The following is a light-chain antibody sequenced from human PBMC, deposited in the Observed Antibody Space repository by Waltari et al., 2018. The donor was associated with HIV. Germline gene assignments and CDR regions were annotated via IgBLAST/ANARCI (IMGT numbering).Light chain of an antibody. V-gene: IGLV2-8*01. CDR1: SSAVGGYNY. J-gene: IGLJ2*01. Sequence: SALTQPPSASGSPGQSVTISCTGTSSAVGGYNYVSWYQQHPGKAPNLMIYEVSKRPSGVPDRFSGSKSGNTASLTVSGLQAEDEADYYCSSYAGSNNLVFGGGTKLTVL. CDR2: EVS. CDR3: SSYAGSNNLV.